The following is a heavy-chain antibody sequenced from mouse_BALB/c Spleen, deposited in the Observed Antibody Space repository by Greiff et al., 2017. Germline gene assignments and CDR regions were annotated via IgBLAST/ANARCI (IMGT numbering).Heavy chain of an antibody. CDR2: ISSGGST. J-gene: IGHJ1*01. D-gene: IGHD1-1*01. Sequence: EVKLQESGGGLVKPGGSLKLSCAASGFTFSSYAMSWVRQTPEKRLEWVASISSGGSTYYPDSVKGRFTISRDNARNILYLQMSSLRSEDTAMYYCARGGVVPYFDVWGAGTTVTVSP. V-gene: IGHV5-6-5*01. CDR1: GFTFSSYA. CDR3: ARGGVVPYFDV.